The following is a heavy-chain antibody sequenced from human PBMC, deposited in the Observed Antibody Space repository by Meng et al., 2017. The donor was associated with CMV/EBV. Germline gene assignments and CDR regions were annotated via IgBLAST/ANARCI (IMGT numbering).Heavy chain of an antibody. CDR2: INPNSGGT. CDR3: GREQRRYDFWMGYRDYYYGMDV. Sequence: ASVKVSCKASGYTFTGYYMHWVRQAPGQGLEWMGWINPNSGGTNYAQKFQGRVTMTRDTSISTAYMELSRLRSDDTAVYYCGREQRRYDFWMGYRDYYYGMDVWGQGTTVTVSS. J-gene: IGHJ6*02. CDR1: GYTFTGYY. V-gene: IGHV1-2*02. D-gene: IGHD3-3*01.